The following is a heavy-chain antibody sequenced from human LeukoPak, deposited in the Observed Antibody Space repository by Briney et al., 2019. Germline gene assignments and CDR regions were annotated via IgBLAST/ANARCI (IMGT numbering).Heavy chain of an antibody. CDR3: ARVAGGFDY. Sequence: ASVKVSCKASGGTFSSYAISWVRQAPGQGLEWMGIINPSGGSTSYAQKFQGRVTMTRDMSTSTVYMELSSLRSEDTAVYYCARVAGGFDYWGQGTLVTVSS. CDR2: INPSGGST. J-gene: IGHJ4*02. V-gene: IGHV1-46*01. D-gene: IGHD3-10*01. CDR1: GGTFSSYA.